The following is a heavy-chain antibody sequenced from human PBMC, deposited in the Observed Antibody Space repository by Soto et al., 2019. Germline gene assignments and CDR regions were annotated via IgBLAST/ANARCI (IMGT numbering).Heavy chain of an antibody. Sequence: GGSLRLSCGTSGFIFSSHWMTWVRQAPGKGLEWVADIKPDGSDKHYVDSVKGRFTISRDNAEHSQYLQMSSLRAEDTAVYYCARLYGSVYTFDYWGQGTLVTVSS. D-gene: IGHD6-25*01. CDR3: ARLYGSVYTFDY. V-gene: IGHV3-7*01. CDR1: GFIFSSHW. J-gene: IGHJ4*02. CDR2: IKPDGSDK.